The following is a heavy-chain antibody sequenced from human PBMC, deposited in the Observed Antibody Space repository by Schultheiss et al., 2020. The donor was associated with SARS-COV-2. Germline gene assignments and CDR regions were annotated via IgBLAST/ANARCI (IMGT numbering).Heavy chain of an antibody. J-gene: IGHJ4*02. CDR1: GFTFSSYG. CDR2: ISYDGSNK. D-gene: IGHD6-13*01. V-gene: IGHV3-30*19. CDR3: AKDRSAAGREGFGW. Sequence: GGSLRLSCAASGFTFSSYGMHWVRQAPGKGLEWVAVISYDGSNKYYADSVKGRFTISRDNAKNSLYLQMNSLRAEDTALYYCAKDRSAAGREGFGWWGQGNLVTVSS.